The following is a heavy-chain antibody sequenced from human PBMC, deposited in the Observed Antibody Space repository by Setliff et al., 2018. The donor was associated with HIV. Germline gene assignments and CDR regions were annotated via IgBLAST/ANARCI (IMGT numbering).Heavy chain of an antibody. CDR2: ISGDSGNR. V-gene: IGHV3-43*02. CDR1: GFNFDDYA. Sequence: GGSLRLSCATSGFNFDDYAMHWVRQAPGKGLEWVSLISGDSGNRGYADSVKGRFTISRDNSKNTVYLQMNSLRAEDTAVYYCAKDKYGSGSYYPPAPIANWGQGALVTVSS. J-gene: IGHJ4*02. CDR3: AKDKYGSGSYYPPAPIAN. D-gene: IGHD3-10*01.